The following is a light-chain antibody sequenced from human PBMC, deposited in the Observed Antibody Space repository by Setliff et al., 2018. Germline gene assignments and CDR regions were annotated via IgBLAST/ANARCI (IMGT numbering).Light chain of an antibody. Sequence: QSVLTQPPSASGTPGQRVTISCSGSSSNIGSNTVNWYQQLPGTAPKLLIYSNNQRPSGVPDRFSGSESGTSASLAISGLQSEGESDYYCAAWDDSLNGHVFGTGTKV. CDR2: SNN. J-gene: IGLJ1*01. V-gene: IGLV1-44*01. CDR3: AAWDDSLNGHV. CDR1: SSNIGSNT.